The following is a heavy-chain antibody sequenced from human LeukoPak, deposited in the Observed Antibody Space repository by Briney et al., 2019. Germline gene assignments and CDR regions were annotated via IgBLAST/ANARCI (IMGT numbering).Heavy chain of an antibody. J-gene: IGHJ4*02. Sequence: GGSLRLSCAASGFTFSSYWMHWVRQAPGKGLVWVSRTNSDGSSTSYADSVKGRFTISRDNAKNTLYLQMNSLRAEDTAVYYCARDRRGYGYGLFDYWGQGTLVTVSS. CDR2: TNSDGSST. V-gene: IGHV3-74*01. D-gene: IGHD5-18*01. CDR1: GFTFSSYW. CDR3: ARDRRGYGYGLFDY.